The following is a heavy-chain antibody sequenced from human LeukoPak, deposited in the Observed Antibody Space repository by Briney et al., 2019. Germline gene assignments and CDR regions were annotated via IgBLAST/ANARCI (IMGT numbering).Heavy chain of an antibody. J-gene: IGHJ4*02. Sequence: GGSLRLSCAASRFTVSTNYMIWVRQAPGKGLVWVSRINSDGSSTSYADSVKGRFTISRDNAKNTLYLQMNSLRAEDTAVYYCARDKWGSWYWGQGTLVTVSS. CDR2: INSDGSST. D-gene: IGHD7-27*01. CDR1: RFTVSTNY. CDR3: ARDKWGSWY. V-gene: IGHV3-74*01.